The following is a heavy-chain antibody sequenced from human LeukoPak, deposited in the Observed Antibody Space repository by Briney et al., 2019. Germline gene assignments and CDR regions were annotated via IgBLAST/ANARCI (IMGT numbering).Heavy chain of an antibody. CDR3: ARGLVAVAATLDY. CDR2: IGSNGGST. J-gene: IGHJ4*02. V-gene: IGHV3-64*01. CDR1: GFTFSSYA. Sequence: GGSLRLSCAASGFTFSSYAMHWVRQAPGKGLEYVSAIGSNGGSTYYANSVKGRFTISRDNSKNTLYLQMGSLRAEDMAVYYCARGLVAVAATLDYWGQGTLVTVSS. D-gene: IGHD6-19*01.